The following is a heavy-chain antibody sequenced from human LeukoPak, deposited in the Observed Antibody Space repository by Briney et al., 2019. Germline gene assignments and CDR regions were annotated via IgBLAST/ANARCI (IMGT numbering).Heavy chain of an antibody. Sequence: PGGSLRLSCAASGFTFSSYGMHWVRQAPGKGLEWVAVISYDGSNKYYADSVKGRFTISRDNSKNTLYLQMNSLRAEDTAVYYCAKDRGGVLWFGELPDYWGQGTLVTVSS. V-gene: IGHV3-30*18. CDR1: GFTFSSYG. CDR2: ISYDGSNK. D-gene: IGHD3-10*01. J-gene: IGHJ4*02. CDR3: AKDRGGVLWFGELPDY.